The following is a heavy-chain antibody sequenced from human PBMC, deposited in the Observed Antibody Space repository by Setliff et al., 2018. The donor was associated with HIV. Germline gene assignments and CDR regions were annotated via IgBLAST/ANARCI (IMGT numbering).Heavy chain of an antibody. CDR1: GYSLSSGYF. D-gene: IGHD3-22*01. CDR2: IYHSGST. Sequence: PSETLSLTCAVSGYSLSSGYFWGWIRQPPGKGLEWIGSIYHSGSTYYNPSLKSRVTISVDTSKNQFSLKLSSVTAADTAVYYCASTSRRLGDSSGNEGAFDIWGQGTMV. CDR3: ASTSRRLGDSSGNEGAFDI. J-gene: IGHJ3*02. V-gene: IGHV4-38-2*01.